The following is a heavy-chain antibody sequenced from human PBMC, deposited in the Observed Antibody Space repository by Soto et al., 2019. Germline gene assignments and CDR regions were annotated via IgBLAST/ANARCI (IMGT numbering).Heavy chain of an antibody. CDR3: ARAHPVEYSSRWYFGKWFDP. Sequence: SETMSLTCTVSGGSVSSSSYYWGWIRQPPGKGLEWIGSIYYSGSTYYNPPLKSRVTISVDTSKNQFSLKLSSVTAANTAVYYCARAHPVEYSSRWYFGKWFDPWGQGTLVTVS. J-gene: IGHJ5*02. D-gene: IGHD6-13*01. V-gene: IGHV4-39*01. CDR1: GGSVSSSSYY. CDR2: IYYSGST.